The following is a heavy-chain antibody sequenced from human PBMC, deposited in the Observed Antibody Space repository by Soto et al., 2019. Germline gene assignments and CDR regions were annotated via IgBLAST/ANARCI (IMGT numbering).Heavy chain of an antibody. V-gene: IGHV4-39*01. J-gene: IGHJ4*02. D-gene: IGHD2-15*01. CDR1: GGSIYRSGYY. CDR2: IDYNGVT. Sequence: SSETLSLTCTVSGGSIYRSGYYWGWIRQPPGRGLEWVGNIDYNGVTYSNPSLKSRVTISRDTSKNQFSLKLTSVTAADTALYYCGKVLVGATGHTDSDSWGPGTLVTVSS. CDR3: GKVLVGATGHTDSDS.